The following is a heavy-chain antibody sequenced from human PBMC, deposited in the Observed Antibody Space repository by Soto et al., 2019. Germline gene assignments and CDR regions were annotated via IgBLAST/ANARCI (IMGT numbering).Heavy chain of an antibody. D-gene: IGHD1-7*01. CDR3: ARHRGNWTYHYYYYGMDV. V-gene: IGHV1-69*13. CDR1: GGTFSSYA. J-gene: IGHJ6*02. Sequence: SVKVSCKASGGTFSSYAISWVRQAPGQGLEWMGGIIPIFGTANYAQKFQGRVTITADESTSTAYMELSSLRSEDTAVYYCARHRGNWTYHYYYYGMDVWGQGTTVTVSS. CDR2: IIPIFGTA.